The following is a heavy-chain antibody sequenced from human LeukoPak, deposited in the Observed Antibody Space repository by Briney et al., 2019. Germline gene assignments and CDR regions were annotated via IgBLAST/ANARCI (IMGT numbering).Heavy chain of an antibody. V-gene: IGHV4-59*01. CDR1: GGSISTYY. D-gene: IGHD3-3*01. CDR3: ARGGVPGGFYGSFDY. J-gene: IGHJ4*02. Sequence: SETLSLTCTVSGGSISTYYWSWMRQPPGRGLEWIGYIYYSGSTNHNPSLQSRVTISVDTSKNQFSLKLNSVTAAHTAVYYCARGGVPGGFYGSFDYWGQGTLVSVSS. CDR2: IYYSGST.